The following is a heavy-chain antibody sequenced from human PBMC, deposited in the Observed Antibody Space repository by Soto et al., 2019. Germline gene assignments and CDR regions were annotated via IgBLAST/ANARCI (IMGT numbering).Heavy chain of an antibody. CDR2: IYYSGST. CDR1: GGSISSYY. D-gene: IGHD2-21*02. CDR3: ARLGGDHYYYYMDV. Sequence: SETLSLTCTVSGGSISSYYWSWIRQPPGKGLEWIGYIYYSGSTNYNPSLKSRVTISVDTSKNQFSLKLSSVTAADTAVYYCARLGGDHYYYYMDVWGKGTTVTVSS. J-gene: IGHJ6*03. V-gene: IGHV4-59*08.